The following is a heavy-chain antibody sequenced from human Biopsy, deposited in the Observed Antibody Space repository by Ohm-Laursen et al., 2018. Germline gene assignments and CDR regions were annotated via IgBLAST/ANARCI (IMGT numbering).Heavy chain of an antibody. J-gene: IGHJ4*02. V-gene: IGHV3-23*01. CDR1: GFNFYSYA. D-gene: IGHD3-22*01. Sequence: GSLRLSCAASGFNFYSYAMTWVRQAPGRGLECVSVISGSGAYTYYADSVKGRFTISRDNSKNTLYLQMNSLRVEDTAVYYCAKDWTSQYYYDGMDDYWGQGTLVTVSS. CDR3: AKDWTSQYYYDGMDDY. CDR2: ISGSGAYT.